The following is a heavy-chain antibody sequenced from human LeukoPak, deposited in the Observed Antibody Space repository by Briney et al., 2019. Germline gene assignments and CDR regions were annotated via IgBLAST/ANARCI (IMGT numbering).Heavy chain of an antibody. CDR3: ARWRTARTGFDY. CDR1: GGSISSFY. CDR2: IYYSGSP. D-gene: IGHD3/OR15-3a*01. Sequence: MSSETLSLTCTVSGGSISSFYWSWIRQPPGKGLEWIGNIYYSGSPYYNPSLKSRVTISVDTSKNQFSLKVISVTAADMAVYYCARWRTARTGFDYWGRGTLVAVSS. V-gene: IGHV4-59*04. J-gene: IGHJ4*02.